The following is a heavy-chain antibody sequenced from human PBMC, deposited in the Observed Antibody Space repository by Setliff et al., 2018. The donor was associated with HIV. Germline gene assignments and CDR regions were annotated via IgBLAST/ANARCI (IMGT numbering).Heavy chain of an antibody. Sequence: SVKVSCKASGGTFSSYAISWVRQAPGQGLEWMGGIIPIFGTANYAQKFQVRVTITADESTSTAYMELSSLRSEDTAVYYCAREIVVVTDTDYGMDVWGQGTTVTVSS. CDR3: AREIVVVTDTDYGMDV. J-gene: IGHJ6*02. CDR1: GGTFSSYA. CDR2: IIPIFGTA. V-gene: IGHV1-69*13. D-gene: IGHD2-21*02.